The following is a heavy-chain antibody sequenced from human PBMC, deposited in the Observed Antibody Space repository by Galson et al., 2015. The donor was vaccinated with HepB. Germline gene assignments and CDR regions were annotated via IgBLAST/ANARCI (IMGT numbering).Heavy chain of an antibody. CDR2: IYPGDSDT. CDR1: GYSFTKYY. D-gene: IGHD6-19*01. CDR3: ARQAGASDWYFDF. Sequence: QSGAEVKKPGESLKISCKGSGYSFTKYYIGWVRQMPGKGLEWMGIIYPGDSDTKYSPSFQGQVTISADKSITTAYLQWSSLKASDTAIYYCARQAGASDWYFDFWGRGTLVTVSS. J-gene: IGHJ2*01. V-gene: IGHV5-51*01.